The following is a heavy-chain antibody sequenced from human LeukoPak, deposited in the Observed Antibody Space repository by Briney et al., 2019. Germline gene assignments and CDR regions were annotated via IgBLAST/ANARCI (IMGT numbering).Heavy chain of an antibody. CDR1: GYTFTSYA. Sequence: ASVKLSCKASGYTFTSYAIHWVRQAPGQRLEWMGWINAGNGNTKYSQKFQGRVTITRDTSASTAYMELNSLRSEDTAVYYCARSPWNRKAMPLDYWGQGTLVTASS. V-gene: IGHV1-3*01. J-gene: IGHJ4*02. CDR2: INAGNGNT. D-gene: IGHD2-2*01. CDR3: ARSPWNRKAMPLDY.